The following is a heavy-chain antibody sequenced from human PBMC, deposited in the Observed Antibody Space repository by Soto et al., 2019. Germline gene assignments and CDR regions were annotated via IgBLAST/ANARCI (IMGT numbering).Heavy chain of an antibody. CDR3: ARRGPGTYFDY. CDR1: GFSFSSYA. CDR2: IRGTGGST. J-gene: IGHJ4*02. Sequence: PGGSLRLSCAASGFSFSSYAMNWVRQAPGKGLEWVSSIRGTGGSTYYADSVRGRFTISRDNSKNTLYLQMNSLKAEDTAIYYCARRGPGTYFDYWGQGTLVTVSS. D-gene: IGHD6-13*01. V-gene: IGHV3-23*01.